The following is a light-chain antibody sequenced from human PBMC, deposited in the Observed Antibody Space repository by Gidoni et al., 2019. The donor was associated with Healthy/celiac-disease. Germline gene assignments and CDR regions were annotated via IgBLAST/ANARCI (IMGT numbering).Light chain of an antibody. Sequence: SYELTQPPSVSVSPGQTASITCSGDKLGDKYACWYQQKPGQSPVRVIYQDSKRPSGIPERFSGSNSGNTATLTISGTQAMDEADYYCQAWDSSTLFGGGTKLTVL. CDR2: QDS. V-gene: IGLV3-1*01. CDR1: KLGDKY. CDR3: QAWDSSTL. J-gene: IGLJ2*01.